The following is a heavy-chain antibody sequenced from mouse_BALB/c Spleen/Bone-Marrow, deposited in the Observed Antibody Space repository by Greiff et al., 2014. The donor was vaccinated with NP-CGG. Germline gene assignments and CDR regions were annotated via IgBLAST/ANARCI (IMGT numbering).Heavy chain of an antibody. Sequence: QVQLKESGAELAKPGASVKMSCKASGYTFTSYWMHWVKQRPGQGLEWIGYINPSTGYTEYNQKFEDKATLTADKSSSTAYMQLSSLTSEDSAVYYCARSEGYYEWFAYWGQGTLVTVSA. CDR3: ARSEGYYEWFAY. V-gene: IGHV1-7*01. CDR1: GYTFTSYW. D-gene: IGHD2-3*01. J-gene: IGHJ3*01. CDR2: INPSTGYT.